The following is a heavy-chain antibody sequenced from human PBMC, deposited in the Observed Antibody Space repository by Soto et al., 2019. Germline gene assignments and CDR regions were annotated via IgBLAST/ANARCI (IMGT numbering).Heavy chain of an antibody. CDR1: GFTFSSHW. CDR2: INSDGSKT. CDR3: TRGWVEVLPRQPPSDY. D-gene: IGHD2-8*02. Sequence: EVQLVESGGGLVQPGGSLRLSCAASGFTFSSHWMHWVRQAPGKGLVWVSRINSDGSKTSADSVKGRFTISRDNAKNTLYLQMNSLRADDTAVYYCTRGWVEVLPRQPPSDYWGQGNLVTVSS. J-gene: IGHJ4*02. V-gene: IGHV3-74*01.